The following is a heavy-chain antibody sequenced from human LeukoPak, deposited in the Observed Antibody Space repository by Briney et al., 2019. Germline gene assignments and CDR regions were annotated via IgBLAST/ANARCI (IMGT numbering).Heavy chain of an antibody. V-gene: IGHV3-23*01. Sequence: GGSLRLSCAASGFTFSSYAMSWVRQAPGKGLEWVSAISGSGGSTYYADSVEGRFTISRDNSKNTLYLQMNSLRAEDTAVYYCVREGGSGWYSGWFDPWGQGTLVTVSS. CDR2: ISGSGGST. CDR3: VREGGSGWYSGWFDP. J-gene: IGHJ5*02. CDR1: GFTFSSYA. D-gene: IGHD6-19*01.